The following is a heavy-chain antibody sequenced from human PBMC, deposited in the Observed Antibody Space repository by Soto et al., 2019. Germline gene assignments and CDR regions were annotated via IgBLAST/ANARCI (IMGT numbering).Heavy chain of an antibody. D-gene: IGHD1-26*01. CDR3: AKGAAGGSDQSNFDS. CDR1: GFTFDDYA. J-gene: IGHJ5*01. CDR2: NSWNSGSI. V-gene: IGHV3-9*01. Sequence: EVQLVESGGGLVQPGRSLRLSCAASGFTFDDYAMHWVRQAPGKGLVWVSGNSWNSGSIGYADSVKGRFTISRDNAKTALYLQMTSPRAEDTALYYGAKGAAGGSDQSNFDSWGQGALVAVSS.